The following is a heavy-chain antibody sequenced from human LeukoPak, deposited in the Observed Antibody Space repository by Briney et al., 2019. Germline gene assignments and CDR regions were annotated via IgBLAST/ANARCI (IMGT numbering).Heavy chain of an antibody. CDR3: AREGYDSSGRDAFDI. CDR2: ISSSSSYI. D-gene: IGHD3-22*01. Sequence: GGSLRLPCAASGFTFSSYSMNWVRQAPGKGLEWVSSISSSSSYIYYADSVKGRFTISRDNAKNSLYLQMNSLRAEDTAVYYCAREGYDSSGRDAFDIWGQGTMVTVSS. V-gene: IGHV3-21*01. J-gene: IGHJ3*02. CDR1: GFTFSSYS.